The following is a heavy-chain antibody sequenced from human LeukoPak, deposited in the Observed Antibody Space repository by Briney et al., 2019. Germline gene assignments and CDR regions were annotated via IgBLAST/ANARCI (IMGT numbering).Heavy chain of an antibody. J-gene: IGHJ4*02. D-gene: IGHD3-22*01. CDR2: IIPILGIA. V-gene: IGHV1-69*04. Sequence: GASVKVSCKASGGTFSSYAISWVRQAPGQGLEWMGRIIPILGIANYAQKFQGRVTITADKSTSTAFMELRSLRPDDTAVFYCARSDGWLSNTPFDYWGQGTLVTVSS. CDR1: GGTFSSYA. CDR3: ARSDGWLSNTPFDY.